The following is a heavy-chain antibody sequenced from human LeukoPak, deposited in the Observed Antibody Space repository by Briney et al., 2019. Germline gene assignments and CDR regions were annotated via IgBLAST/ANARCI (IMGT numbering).Heavy chain of an antibody. Sequence: GGSLRLSCAASGFTFSSYAMSWVRRAPGKGLEWVSAVSGSGGSTYYADSVKGRFTISRDNSKNTLYLQMNSLRAEDTAVYYCAKMMDSSGYRNFDYWGQGTLVTVSS. V-gene: IGHV3-23*01. J-gene: IGHJ4*02. D-gene: IGHD3-22*01. CDR2: VSGSGGST. CDR1: GFTFSSYA. CDR3: AKMMDSSGYRNFDY.